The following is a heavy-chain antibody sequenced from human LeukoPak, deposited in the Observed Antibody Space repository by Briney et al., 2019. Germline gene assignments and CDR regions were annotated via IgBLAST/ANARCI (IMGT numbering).Heavy chain of an antibody. D-gene: IGHD1-26*01. Sequence: PSETLSLTCTVAGGSISSYKWSWIRQPAGKGLEWIGRIYPSGGTNYNPSLKSRVTMSVDTSKNQFSLKLRSVTAADTAVYYCARHALLHSGVDPWGQGTLVTVSS. CDR2: IYPSGGT. CDR1: GGSISSYK. J-gene: IGHJ5*02. CDR3: ARHALLHSGVDP. V-gene: IGHV4-4*07.